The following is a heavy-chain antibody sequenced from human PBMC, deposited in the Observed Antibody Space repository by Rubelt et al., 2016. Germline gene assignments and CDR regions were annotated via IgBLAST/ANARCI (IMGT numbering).Heavy chain of an antibody. D-gene: IGHD7-27*01. J-gene: IGHJ4*02. V-gene: IGHV3-48*01. CDR2: ISGSSGSI. CDR3: ARDLNWAFDY. Sequence: EVQLVESGGGLVKPGGSLRLSCAASGFTFSNAWMSWVRQAPGKGLEWVSYISGSSGSINYADSVKGRFTISRDKAKNSRVLRMNSRGAGDTAVYYCARDLNWAFDYWGQGTLVTVSS. CDR1: GFTFSNAW.